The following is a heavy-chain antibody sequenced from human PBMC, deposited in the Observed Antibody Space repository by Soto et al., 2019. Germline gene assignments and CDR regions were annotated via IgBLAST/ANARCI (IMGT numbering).Heavy chain of an antibody. V-gene: IGHV3-30-3*01. D-gene: IGHD3-10*01. CDR2: ISCDGSNK. Sequence: GGSLRLSCAASGFTFSSYAMHWVRQAPGKGLEWVAVISCDGSNKYYADSVKGRFTISRDNSKNTLYLQMNSLRAEDTAVYYCARETPRFGESPDYWGQGTLVTVSS. J-gene: IGHJ4*02. CDR1: GFTFSSYA. CDR3: ARETPRFGESPDY.